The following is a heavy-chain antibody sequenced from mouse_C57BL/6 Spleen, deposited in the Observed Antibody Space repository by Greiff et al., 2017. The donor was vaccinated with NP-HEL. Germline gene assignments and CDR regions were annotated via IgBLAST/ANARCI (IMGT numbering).Heavy chain of an antibody. Sequence: QVQLQQPGAELVKPGASVKLSCKASGYTFTSYWMHWVKQRPGQGLEWIGMIHPNSGSTNYNEKFKSKATLTVDKSSSTAYTQLSSLTSEDSAVYYCASEGSMVTTKGYYAMDYWGQGTSVTVSS. CDR1: GYTFTSYW. D-gene: IGHD2-2*01. CDR3: ASEGSMVTTKGYYAMDY. V-gene: IGHV1-64*01. CDR2: IHPNSGST. J-gene: IGHJ4*01.